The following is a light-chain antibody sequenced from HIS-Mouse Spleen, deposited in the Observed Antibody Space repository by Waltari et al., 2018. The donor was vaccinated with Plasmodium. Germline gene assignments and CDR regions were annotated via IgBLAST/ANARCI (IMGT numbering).Light chain of an antibody. CDR2: GAS. Sequence: EIVLTHSPGTLSLSPGERAPLSCRSSQSVSSSYLAWYQQKPGQAPRLLNLGASSRATGIPDRFSGSGSGTDFTLTISRLEPEDFAVYYCQQYGSSPITFGQGTRLEIK. J-gene: IGKJ5*01. CDR1: QSVSSSY. V-gene: IGKV3-20*01. CDR3: QQYGSSPIT.